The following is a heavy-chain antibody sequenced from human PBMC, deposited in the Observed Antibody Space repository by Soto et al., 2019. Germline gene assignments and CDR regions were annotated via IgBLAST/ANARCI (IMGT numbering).Heavy chain of an antibody. V-gene: IGHV3-53*01. D-gene: IGHD5-18*01. CDR3: ARDRGYAYGPSGMDV. J-gene: IGHJ6*02. CDR2: IYSGGAT. CDR1: GFTVSSNY. Sequence: EVQVVESGGGLIQPGGSLRLSCAASGFTVSSNYMTWVRQAPGKGLEWVSVIYSGGATYYADSVKGRFIISRDNSKNTMYLQMNSLRVEDTAVYYCARDRGYAYGPSGMDVWGQGTTVTVSS.